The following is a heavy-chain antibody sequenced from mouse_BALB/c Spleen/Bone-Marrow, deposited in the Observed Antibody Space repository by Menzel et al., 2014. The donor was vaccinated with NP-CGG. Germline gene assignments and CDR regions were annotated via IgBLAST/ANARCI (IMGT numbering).Heavy chain of an antibody. V-gene: IGHV1-63*01. J-gene: IGHJ4*01. CDR2: IYPGSGNT. CDR1: GYAFTNYW. D-gene: IGHD1-2*01. CDR3: ARPQFISGRYYAMDY. Sequence: QVQLKQSGAELVRPGTSVKISCKASGYAFTNYWLDWVKQSPGHGLEWIGDIYPGSGNTYFNEKFKGKATLTADKSSSTAYMQLSSLTSEDSAVYSCARPQFISGRYYAMDYWGQGTSVTVSS.